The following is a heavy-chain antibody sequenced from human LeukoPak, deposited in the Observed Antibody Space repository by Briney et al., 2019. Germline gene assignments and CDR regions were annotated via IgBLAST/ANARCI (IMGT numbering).Heavy chain of an antibody. CDR1: GGTFSSYA. CDR3: ARGVLEWSTYYYYMDV. CDR2: IIPIFGTA. V-gene: IGHV1-69*13. D-gene: IGHD3-3*01. J-gene: IGHJ6*03. Sequence: SVKVSCKASGGTFSSYAISWVRQAPGQGLEWVGGIIPIFGTANYAQGFQGRVTITADQFTSTAYMELNSLRSEDTAVYYCARGVLEWSTYYYYMDVWGKGTTVTVSS.